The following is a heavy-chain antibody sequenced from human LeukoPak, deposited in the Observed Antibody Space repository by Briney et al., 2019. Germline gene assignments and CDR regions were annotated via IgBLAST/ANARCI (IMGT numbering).Heavy chain of an antibody. D-gene: IGHD2-2*01. CDR1: GGSISSGDYY. J-gene: IGHJ4*02. Sequence: SQTLSLTCTVSGGSISSGDYYWSWIRQPPGKGLEWIGYIYYSESTYYNPSLKSRVTISVDTSKNQFSLKLSSVTAADTAVYYCARVYCSSTSCRFDYWGQGTLVTVSS. V-gene: IGHV4-30-4*08. CDR2: IYYSEST. CDR3: ARVYCSSTSCRFDY.